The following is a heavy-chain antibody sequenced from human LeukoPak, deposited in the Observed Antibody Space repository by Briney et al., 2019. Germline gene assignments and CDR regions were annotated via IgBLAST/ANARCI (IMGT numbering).Heavy chain of an antibody. J-gene: IGHJ4*02. CDR2: IYYSGST. V-gene: IGHV4-39*01. CDR3: ARQGPYSSPVDY. D-gene: IGHD6-13*01. CDR1: GGSISSSSYY. Sequence: PSETLSLTCTVSGGSISSSSYYWGWLRQPPGKGLEWIGSIYYSGSTYYNPSLKSRVTISVDTSKNQFSLKLSSVTAADTAVYYCARQGPYSSPVDYWGQGTLVTVSS.